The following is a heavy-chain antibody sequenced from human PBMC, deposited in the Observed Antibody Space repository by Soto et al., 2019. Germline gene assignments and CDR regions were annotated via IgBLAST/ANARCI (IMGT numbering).Heavy chain of an antibody. J-gene: IGHJ4*02. V-gene: IGHV3-49*04. D-gene: IGHD6-13*01. Sequence: PVGSLRLSCSASRFTFSSYAMHWVRQAPGKGLEWVGVVRSETYGGSTEYAASVKGRFRISRDDSESIAYLQMTSLKTEDTAVYYCTRGRGTSGWYAHYWGKRILVTLSS. CDR1: RFTFSSYA. CDR3: TRGRGTSGWYAHY. CDR2: VRSETYGGST.